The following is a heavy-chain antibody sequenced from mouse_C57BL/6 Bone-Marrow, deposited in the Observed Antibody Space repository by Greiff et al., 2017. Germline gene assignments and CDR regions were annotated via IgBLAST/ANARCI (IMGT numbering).Heavy chain of an antibody. D-gene: IGHD4-1*01. CDR3: ARTGTDY. J-gene: IGHJ2*01. CDR2: INPYNGGT. CDR1: GYTFTDYY. V-gene: IGHV1-19*01. Sequence: VQLQQSGPVLVKPGASVTMSCKASGYTFTDYYMNWVKQSHGKSLEWIGVINPYNGGTIYNQKFKGKATLTVDKSSSTAYMELNSLTSEDSAVXYCARTGTDYWGQGTTLTVSS.